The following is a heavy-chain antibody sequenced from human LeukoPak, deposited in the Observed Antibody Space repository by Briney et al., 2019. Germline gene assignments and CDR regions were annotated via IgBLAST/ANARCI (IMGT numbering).Heavy chain of an antibody. J-gene: IGHJ6*03. V-gene: IGHV4-59*01. D-gene: IGHD2-2*01. CDR1: GGSISSYY. Sequence: SETLSLTCTVSGGSISSYYWSWIRQPPGKGLEWIGYIYYSGSTNYNPSLKSRVTISVDTSKNQFSLKLSSVTAADTAVYYCARGPSGVTYCSSTSCDARDYYYMDVWGKGTTVTVSS. CDR2: IYYSGST. CDR3: ARGPSGVTYCSSTSCDARDYYYMDV.